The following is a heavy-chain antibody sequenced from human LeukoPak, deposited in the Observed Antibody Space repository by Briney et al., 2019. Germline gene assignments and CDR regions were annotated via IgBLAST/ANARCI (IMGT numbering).Heavy chain of an antibody. CDR2: IYSGGST. D-gene: IGHD6-19*01. V-gene: IGHV3-53*01. CDR3: AREYSSGWYGY. Sequence: GGSLRLSCAASGFTVSSNYMSWVRQAPGKGLEWFSVIYSGGSTYYADSVKGRFTISRDNSKNTLYLQMNSLRAEDTAVYYCAREYSSGWYGYWGQGTLVTVSS. CDR1: GFTVSSNY. J-gene: IGHJ4*02.